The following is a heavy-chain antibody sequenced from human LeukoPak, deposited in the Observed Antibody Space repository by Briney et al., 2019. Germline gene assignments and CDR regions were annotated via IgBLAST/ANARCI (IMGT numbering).Heavy chain of an antibody. CDR1: GYSISSAYY. V-gene: IGHV4-38-2*02. CDR3: AGTYYYDSSTYVGAFDI. Sequence: PSETLSLTCTVSGYSISSAYYWGWIRQPPGKGLECIGSIFHSGSTYYNPSLKSRVTISVDTSKNQFSLKLSSVTAADTAVYYCAGTYYYDSSTYVGAFDIWGQGTMVTVSS. D-gene: IGHD3-22*01. J-gene: IGHJ3*02. CDR2: IFHSGST.